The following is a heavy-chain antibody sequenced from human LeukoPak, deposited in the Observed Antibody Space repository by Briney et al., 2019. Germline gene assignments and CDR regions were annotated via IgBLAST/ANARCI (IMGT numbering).Heavy chain of an antibody. D-gene: IGHD3-9*01. CDR3: ARDGYDILTGFHKWYFDL. V-gene: IGHV3-53*01. CDR2: IYRGGST. Sequence: GGSLRLSCAASGFTVSSNYMSWVRQAPGKGLEWVSVIYRGGSTYYADSVKGRFIISRDNSKNMLYLQMNSLRAEDTAVYYCARDGYDILTGFHKWYFDLWGRGTLVTVSS. J-gene: IGHJ2*01. CDR1: GFTVSSNY.